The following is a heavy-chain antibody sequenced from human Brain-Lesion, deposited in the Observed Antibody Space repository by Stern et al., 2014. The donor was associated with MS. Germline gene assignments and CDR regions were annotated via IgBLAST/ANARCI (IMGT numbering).Heavy chain of an antibody. CDR2: INPNTGGT. J-gene: IGHJ6*02. Sequence: VQLVESGAEVKKPGASVKVSCKTSGYIFTGYYIHWVRQAPGQGLDWMAWINPNTGGTRYVQKFQGRGTMSRDTSISTAYVELSSLTSDDTAVYYCARDQRGITIFGVVTDYYYLGMDVWGQGTTVTVSS. CDR3: ARDQRGITIFGVVTDYYYLGMDV. V-gene: IGHV1-2*02. D-gene: IGHD3-3*01. CDR1: GYIFTGYY.